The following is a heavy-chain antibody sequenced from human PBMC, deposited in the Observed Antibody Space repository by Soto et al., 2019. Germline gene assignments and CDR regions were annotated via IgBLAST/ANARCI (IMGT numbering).Heavy chain of an antibody. Sequence: PGGSLRLSCAASGFTFSSYGMHWVRQAPGKGLEWVAVIWYDGSNKYYADSVKGRFTISRDNSKNTLYLQMNSLRAEDTAVYYCARGRGTTTGTGPDAFDIWGQGTMVTVSS. CDR1: GFTFSSYG. D-gene: IGHD1-1*01. V-gene: IGHV3-33*01. CDR3: ARGRGTTTGTGPDAFDI. J-gene: IGHJ3*02. CDR2: IWYDGSNK.